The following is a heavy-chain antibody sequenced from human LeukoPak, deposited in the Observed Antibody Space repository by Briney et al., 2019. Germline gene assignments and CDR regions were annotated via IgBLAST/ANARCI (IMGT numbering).Heavy chain of an antibody. Sequence: GGSLRLSCAASGFTFSSYAMHWVRQAPGKGLEWVAVISYDGSNKYYADSVKGRFTISRDNAKNSLYLQMNSLRAEDTAVYYCARALWFGDYWGQGTLVTVSS. CDR2: ISYDGSNK. CDR1: GFTFSSYA. J-gene: IGHJ4*02. D-gene: IGHD3-10*01. CDR3: ARALWFGDY. V-gene: IGHV3-30*07.